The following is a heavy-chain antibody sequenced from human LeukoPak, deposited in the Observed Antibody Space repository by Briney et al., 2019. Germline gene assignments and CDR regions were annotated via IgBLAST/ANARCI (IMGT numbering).Heavy chain of an antibody. CDR2: IYYSGST. D-gene: IGHD2-2*01. CDR3: ARGAAGGYCSSTSCYNWFDP. J-gene: IGHJ5*02. CDR1: GGSISSYY. V-gene: IGHV4-59*01. Sequence: SETLSLTCTVSGGSISSYYWSWIRQPPGKGLEWIGYIYYSGSTNYNPSLKRRVTISVDTSKNQFSLKLSSVTAADTAVYYCARGAAGGYCSSTSCYNWFDPWGQGTLVTVSS.